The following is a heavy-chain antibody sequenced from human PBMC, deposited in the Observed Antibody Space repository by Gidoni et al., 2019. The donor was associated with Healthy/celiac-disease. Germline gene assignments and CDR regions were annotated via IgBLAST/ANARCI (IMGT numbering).Heavy chain of an antibody. V-gene: IGHV4-31*03. D-gene: IGHD3-3*01. J-gene: IGHJ5*02. CDR2: IYYSGST. CDR1: GGSISSGGYY. CDR3: ARVGCVGVVIIPGGLCAGPLFDP. Sequence: QVQLQESGPGLVKPSQTLSLTCTVSGGSISSGGYYWSWIRQHPGKGLEWIGYIYYSGSTYYNPSLKSRVTISVDTSKNQFSLKLSSVTAADTAVYYCARVGCVGVVIIPGGLCAGPLFDPWGQGTLVTVSS.